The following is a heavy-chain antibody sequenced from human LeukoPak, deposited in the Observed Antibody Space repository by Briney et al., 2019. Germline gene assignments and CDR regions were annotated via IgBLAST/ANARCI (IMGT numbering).Heavy chain of an antibody. CDR1: GGSISSYY. CDR3: ARGRHSSGWYYY. Sequence: SETLSLTCTVSGGSISSYYWSWIRQPPGKGLEWIGYIYYSGSTNYNPSLKSRVTISVDTSKNQFSLKLSSVTAADTAVYYCARGRHSSGWYYYWGQGTLVTVSS. V-gene: IGHV4-59*08. J-gene: IGHJ4*02. CDR2: IYYSGST. D-gene: IGHD6-19*01.